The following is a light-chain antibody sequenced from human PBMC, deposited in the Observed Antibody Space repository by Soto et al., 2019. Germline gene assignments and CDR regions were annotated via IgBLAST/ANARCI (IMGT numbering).Light chain of an antibody. V-gene: IGLV2-8*01. CDR3: SSYAGSNNYVI. Sequence: QSVLTQPPSASGSPGQSVTISCTGTSSDVGGYDYVSWYQQHPGKAPKLMIFEVSKRPSGVPGRFSGSKSGNTASLTVSGLQTEDEGDYYCSSYAGSNNYVIFGGGTQLTVL. CDR2: EVS. CDR1: SSDVGGYDY. J-gene: IGLJ2*01.